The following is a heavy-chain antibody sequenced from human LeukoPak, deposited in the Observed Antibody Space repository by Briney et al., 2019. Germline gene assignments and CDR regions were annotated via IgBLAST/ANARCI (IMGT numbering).Heavy chain of an antibody. Sequence: SETLSLTCTVSGGSISSSSYYWRWIRQPPGKGVEWIGSIYYSGSTYYNPSLKSRVTISVDTSKNQFSLKLSSVPAAGPAVYYCARRGYSYGYNYYYDSSGYMFDYWGQGTLVTVSS. CDR3: ARRGYSYGYNYYYDSSGYMFDY. CDR1: GGSISSSSYY. J-gene: IGHJ4*02. D-gene: IGHD3-22*01. CDR2: IYYSGST. V-gene: IGHV4-39*01.